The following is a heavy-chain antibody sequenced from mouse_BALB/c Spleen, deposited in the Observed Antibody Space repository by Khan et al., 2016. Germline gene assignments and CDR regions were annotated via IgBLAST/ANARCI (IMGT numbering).Heavy chain of an antibody. CDR3: ARDSSGLAWFAY. CDR1: GFTFSSFG. V-gene: IGHV5-17*02. D-gene: IGHD3-2*01. CDR2: ISSGSSTI. Sequence: EVELVESGGGLVQPGGSRKLSCAASGFTFSSFGMHWVRQAPEKGLEWVAYISSGSSTIYYADTVKGRFTISRDNPKNTLFLQMTSLRSEDTAMYYYARDSSGLAWFAYWGQGTLVTVSA. J-gene: IGHJ3*01.